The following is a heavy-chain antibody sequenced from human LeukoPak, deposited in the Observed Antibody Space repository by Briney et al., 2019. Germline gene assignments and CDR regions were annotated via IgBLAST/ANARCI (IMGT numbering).Heavy chain of an antibody. CDR2: IYPSGST. D-gene: IGHD1-7*01. CDR3: ARGISGTTGSSYYYYHMDV. Sequence: SETLSLTCTVSGGSFSSYYWTWIRQPAGKGLEWIGCIYPSGSTNYNPSLKSRVTMSVDTSKNQFSLKLSSVTAADTALYYCARGISGTTGSSYYYYHMDVWGKGTTVTVSS. CDR1: GGSFSSYY. J-gene: IGHJ6*03. V-gene: IGHV4-4*07.